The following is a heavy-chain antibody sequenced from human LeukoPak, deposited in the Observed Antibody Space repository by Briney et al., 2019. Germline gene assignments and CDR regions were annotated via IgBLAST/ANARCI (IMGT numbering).Heavy chain of an antibody. V-gene: IGHV3-48*04. CDR1: GFTFSSYW. CDR2: ISSSGSTI. CDR3: ARQTKSQAFDI. J-gene: IGHJ3*02. Sequence: PGGSLRLSCAASGFTFSSYWMSWVRQAPGKGLEWVSYISSSGSTIYYADSVKGRFTISRDNAKNSLYLQMNSLRAEDTAVYYCARQTKSQAFDIWGQGTMVTVSS.